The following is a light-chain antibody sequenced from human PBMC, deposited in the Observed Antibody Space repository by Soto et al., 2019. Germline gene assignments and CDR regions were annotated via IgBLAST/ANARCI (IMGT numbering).Light chain of an antibody. CDR2: DGS. Sequence: DIKMTQSPSTLSTSVGARVTITCRATQSVSYWLAWYQQKPGKAPNLLIYDGSTLASGVPPRFSGSGSGTEFTLTISSLQPDDFATYYCQQYNSYSPKTFGQGTKVE. J-gene: IGKJ1*01. CDR1: QSVSYW. V-gene: IGKV1-5*01. CDR3: QQYNSYSPKT.